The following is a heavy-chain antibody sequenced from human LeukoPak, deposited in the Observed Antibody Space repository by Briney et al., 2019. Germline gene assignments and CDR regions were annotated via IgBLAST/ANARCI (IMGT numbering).Heavy chain of an antibody. V-gene: IGHV1-2*02. CDR2: INPKSGGT. D-gene: IGHD2-2*01. J-gene: IGHJ5*02. CDR3: AREEYGFDP. CDR1: GYTFTGYY. Sequence: GASVRVSCKASGYTFTGYYMHWVRQAPGQGLEWMGWINPKSGGTNYAQKFQGRVTMTRDTSIHTAYMELSRLRSDDTAAYYCAREEYGFDPWGQGTLVTVSS.